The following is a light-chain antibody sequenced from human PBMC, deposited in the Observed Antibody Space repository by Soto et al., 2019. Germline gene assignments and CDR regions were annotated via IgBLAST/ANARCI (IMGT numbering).Light chain of an antibody. CDR3: QQYGSLSWT. V-gene: IGKV3-20*01. CDR2: GAS. J-gene: IGKJ1*01. CDR1: QSVSSNY. Sequence: EIVLPQSPGTLSLSQGERATLSCRASQSVSSNYLAWYQQKPGQAPRLLIHGASTRATGVPDRFSGSGSGTDFTLTISRLEPEDFAVYHCQQYGSLSWTFGQGTKVEIK.